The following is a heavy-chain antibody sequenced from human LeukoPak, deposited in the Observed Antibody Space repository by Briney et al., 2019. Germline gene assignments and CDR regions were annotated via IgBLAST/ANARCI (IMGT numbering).Heavy chain of an antibody. Sequence: PSETLSLTCTVSGGSISSYYWSWIRQPPGKGLEWIGYIYYSGSTNYNPSLKSRVTISVDTSKNQFSLKLSSVTAADTAVYYCAMSRAAAGIAFDYWGQGTLVTVSS. CDR1: GGSISSYY. D-gene: IGHD6-13*01. CDR3: AMSRAAAGIAFDY. J-gene: IGHJ4*02. V-gene: IGHV4-59*01. CDR2: IYYSGST.